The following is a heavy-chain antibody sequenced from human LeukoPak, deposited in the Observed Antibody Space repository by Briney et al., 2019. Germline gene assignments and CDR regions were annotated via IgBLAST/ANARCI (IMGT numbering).Heavy chain of an antibody. CDR3: ARGPLGRNGDYFDY. D-gene: IGHD7-27*01. Sequence: GASVKVSCKASGYTFTGYAIQWVRQAPGQRLEWMGWINAGNGNTKYSQKFQGRVTITRDTSANTVYMELSSLRSEDTAAYYCARGPLGRNGDYFDYWGQGTLVTVSS. CDR1: GYTFTGYA. V-gene: IGHV1-3*01. CDR2: INAGNGNT. J-gene: IGHJ4*02.